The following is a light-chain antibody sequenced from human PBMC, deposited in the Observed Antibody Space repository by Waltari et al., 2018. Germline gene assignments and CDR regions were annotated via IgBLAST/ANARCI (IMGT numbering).Light chain of an antibody. Sequence: DIQLTQSPSTLSASVGDRVSITCRASQFISAKVAWFQQKTGKAPKLLIYAASTLKSGVPSSFSAGGSGTEFTLTVSSLQPDDLATYYCQHYYRFPWTFGQGTKVEFK. CDR3: QHYYRFPWT. V-gene: IGKV1-5*03. CDR1: QFISAK. J-gene: IGKJ1*01. CDR2: AAS.